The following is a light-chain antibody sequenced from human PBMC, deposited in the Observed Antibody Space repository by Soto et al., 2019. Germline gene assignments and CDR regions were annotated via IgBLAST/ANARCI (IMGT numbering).Light chain of an antibody. CDR1: QSISSSF. Sequence: EFVLTQSPGKLSLSPGERATLSCRASQSISSSFLAWYQQKLGQAPRLLIYGASSRGTGIPDRFSGSGSGTDFTLTISRLEPEDFAVYYCQQYGSSPPLTFGGGTKVDIK. V-gene: IGKV3-20*01. CDR3: QQYGSSPPLT. CDR2: GAS. J-gene: IGKJ4*01.